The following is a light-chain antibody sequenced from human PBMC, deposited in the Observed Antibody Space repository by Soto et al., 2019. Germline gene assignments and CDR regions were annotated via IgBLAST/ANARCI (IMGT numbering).Light chain of an antibody. V-gene: IGLV1-47*01. CDR2: RNN. J-gene: IGLJ2*01. CDR3: AAWDDSLSGVG. Sequence: QSVLTQPPSASGTPGQRVTISCSGSSSNIGSNYVFWYQQLPGTAPKLLIYRNNQRPSGVPDRFSGSKSGTSASLAISGLRSEDEADYPCAAWDDSLSGVGFGGGTKLTVL. CDR1: SSNIGSNY.